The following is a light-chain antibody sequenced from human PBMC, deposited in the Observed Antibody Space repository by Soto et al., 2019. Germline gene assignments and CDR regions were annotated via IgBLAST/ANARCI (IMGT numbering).Light chain of an antibody. V-gene: IGKV3-15*01. CDR2: GAS. CDR3: QQYNDWPPYT. Sequence: EIVMTQSPATLSVSPGDRATLSCRASQSVGGTFAWYQQKPGQAPRLLIYGASTRATGIPARFSGSGSGTDFTLTISSLQSEDFAVYYCQQYNDWPPYTFGQGTNLEIK. CDR1: QSVGGT. J-gene: IGKJ2*01.